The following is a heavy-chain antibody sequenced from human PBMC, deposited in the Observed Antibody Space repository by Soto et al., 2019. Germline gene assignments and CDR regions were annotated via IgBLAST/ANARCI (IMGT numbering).Heavy chain of an antibody. CDR1: GGTFSSYA. Sequence: ASVKVSCKASGGTFSSYAISWVRQAPGQGLEWMGGIIPIFGTANYAQKFQGRVTITADESTSTAYMELSSLRSEDTAVYYCASSGRGYSYGGYYYYYMDVWGKGTTVTVSS. CDR3: ASSGRGYSYGGYYYYYMDV. CDR2: IIPIFGTA. D-gene: IGHD5-18*01. J-gene: IGHJ6*03. V-gene: IGHV1-69*13.